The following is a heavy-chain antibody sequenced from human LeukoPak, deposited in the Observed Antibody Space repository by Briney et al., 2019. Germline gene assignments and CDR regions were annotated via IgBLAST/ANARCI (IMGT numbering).Heavy chain of an antibody. V-gene: IGHV1-2*06. CDR1: GYTFTGYY. CDR2: INPNSGGT. D-gene: IGHD7-27*01. J-gene: IGHJ3*02. CDR3: AREPGDHAFDI. Sequence: ASVKVSCKASGYTFTGYYMHWVRQAPRQGLEWMGRINPNSGGTNYAQKFQGRVTMTRDTSISTAYMEPSRLRSDDTAVYYCAREPGDHAFDIWGQGTMVTVSS.